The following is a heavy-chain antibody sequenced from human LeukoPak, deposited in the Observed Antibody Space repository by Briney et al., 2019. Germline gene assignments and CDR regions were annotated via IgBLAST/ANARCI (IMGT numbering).Heavy chain of an antibody. CDR1: GGSVSSYY. CDR2: IYTSGST. Sequence: SETLSLTCTVSGGSVSSYYWSWIRQPAGKGLEWIGRIYTSGSTNYNPSLKSRVTMSVDTSKNQFSLKLSSVTAADTAVYYCARDLSIAAAGLAFWGQGTLVTVSS. V-gene: IGHV4-4*07. D-gene: IGHD6-13*01. CDR3: ARDLSIAAAGLAF. J-gene: IGHJ4*02.